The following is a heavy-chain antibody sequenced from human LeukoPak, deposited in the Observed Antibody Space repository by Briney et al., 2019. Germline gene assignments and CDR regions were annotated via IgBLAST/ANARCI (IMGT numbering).Heavy chain of an antibody. Sequence: SETLSLTCTVSGGSIISSNYYWGWIRQPPGKGLEWIASIYYSGSTNYNPSLKSRVTISVDTSKNQFSLKLSSVTAADTAVYYCARRARAVAGTGKPYYFDYWGQGTLVTVSS. CDR2: IYYSGST. D-gene: IGHD6-19*01. J-gene: IGHJ4*02. CDR3: ARRARAVAGTGKPYYFDY. CDR1: GGSIISSNYY. V-gene: IGHV4-39*07.